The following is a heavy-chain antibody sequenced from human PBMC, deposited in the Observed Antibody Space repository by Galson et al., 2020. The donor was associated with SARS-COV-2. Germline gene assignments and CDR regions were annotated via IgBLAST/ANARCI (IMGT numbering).Heavy chain of an antibody. D-gene: IGHD6-6*01. CDR1: GGSISSGTYY. V-gene: IGHV4-61*09. J-gene: IGHJ6*03. Sequence: SETLSLTCTVSGGSISSGTYYWSWVRQPAGKGLEWLGHIFTSGSTDYNPSLKGRVTISVDTSKNQFSLKVSSVTAADTAIYFCARSAIAARRSYNYYMDVWGTGTTVTFSS. CDR3: ARSAIAARRSYNYYMDV. CDR2: IFTSGST.